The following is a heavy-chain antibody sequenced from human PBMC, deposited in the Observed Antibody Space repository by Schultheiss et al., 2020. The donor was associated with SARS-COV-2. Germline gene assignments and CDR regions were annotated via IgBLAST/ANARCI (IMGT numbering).Heavy chain of an antibody. J-gene: IGHJ6*02. CDR1: GGSISSGDYY. CDR3: ARAGGRWNYRGYYYYGMDV. D-gene: IGHD1-7*01. Sequence: SQTLSLTCTVSGGSISSGDYYWSWIRQPPGKGLEWIGSIYYSGSTNYNPSLKSRVTISVDTSKNQFSLKLSSVTAADTAVYYCARAGGRWNYRGYYYYGMDVWGQGTTVTVSS. CDR2: IYYSGST. V-gene: IGHV4-61*08.